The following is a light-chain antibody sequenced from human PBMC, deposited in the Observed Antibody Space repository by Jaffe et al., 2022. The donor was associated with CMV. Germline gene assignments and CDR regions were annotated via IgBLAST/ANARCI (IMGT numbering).Light chain of an antibody. CDR2: GAS. CDR1: QGIKSC. CDR3: QQFFEIPTT. Sequence: DVQMTQSPSSLSASVGDRVTITCRASQGIKSCLAWYQQKLGKAPKLLLYGASKLESGVPSRFSGSGSGADYSLTISNLQPEDFATYYCQQFFEIPTTFGQGTRVEIK. J-gene: IGKJ1*01. V-gene: IGKV1-NL1*01.